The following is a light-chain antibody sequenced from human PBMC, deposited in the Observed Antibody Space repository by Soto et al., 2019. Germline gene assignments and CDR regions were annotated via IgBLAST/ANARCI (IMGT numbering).Light chain of an antibody. J-gene: IGKJ5*01. V-gene: IGKV1-9*01. Sequence: IQFTQSPSSLSASVGDRVTITCRASQGISSYLGWYQQKPGKAPKLLIYGASTLQSGVPSRFSGSGSGTDFTLTISSLLPEDFATYYCHQLNNYPITFDQGTRLEIK. CDR2: GAS. CDR1: QGISSY. CDR3: HQLNNYPIT.